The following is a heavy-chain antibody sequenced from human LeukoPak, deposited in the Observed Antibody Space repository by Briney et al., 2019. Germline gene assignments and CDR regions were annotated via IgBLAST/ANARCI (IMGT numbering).Heavy chain of an antibody. Sequence: SETLSLTCAVSGYSISSGYYWGWIRQPPGKGLEWIGRIYHSGSTYYNPSLKSRVTISVDTSKNQFSLKLSSVTAADTAVYYCARQDIVGATTFDYWGQGTLVTVSS. CDR3: ARQDIVGATTFDY. CDR2: IYHSGST. D-gene: IGHD1-26*01. V-gene: IGHV4-38-2*01. CDR1: GYSISSGYY. J-gene: IGHJ4*02.